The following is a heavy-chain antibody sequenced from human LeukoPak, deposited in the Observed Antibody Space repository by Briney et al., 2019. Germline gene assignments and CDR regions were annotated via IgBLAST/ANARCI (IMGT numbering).Heavy chain of an antibody. CDR3: ARGQGGNYYLNYFDY. CDR1: GGSFTSYY. V-gene: IGHV4-59*01. J-gene: IGHJ4*02. D-gene: IGHD1-26*01. Sequence: SETLSLTCTVTGGSFTSYYWSWIRQPPGKGLEWIGHFYYSGSTSYNPSLKSRVTISVDTSRNQFSLKLTSVTAADTAVYYCARGQGGNYYLNYFDYWGQGALVPVSS. CDR2: FYYSGST.